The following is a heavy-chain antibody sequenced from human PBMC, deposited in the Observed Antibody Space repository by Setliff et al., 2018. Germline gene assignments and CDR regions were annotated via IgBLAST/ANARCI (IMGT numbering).Heavy chain of an antibody. CDR1: GFTFSSYW. D-gene: IGHD3-3*01. Sequence: PGGSLRLSCAASGFTFSSYWMSWVRQAPGKGLEWVANIKQDGSDKYYVDSVKGRFTISRDNAKNSLSLQMNSLRAEDTAVYYCVRARTTNYDFWSGFDIWGQGTMVTVS. CDR2: IKQDGSDK. CDR3: VRARTTNYDFWSGFDI. V-gene: IGHV3-7*03. J-gene: IGHJ3*02.